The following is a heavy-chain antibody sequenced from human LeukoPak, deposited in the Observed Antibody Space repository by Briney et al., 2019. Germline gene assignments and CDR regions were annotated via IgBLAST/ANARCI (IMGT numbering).Heavy chain of an antibody. Sequence: SQTLSLTCTVSGVSISSGGYYWSWIRQHPGKGLEWIGYIYYTGSTYYNPSLKSRVTISVDTSKNQFSLKLSSMTAADTAVYYCARDLEGFDYWGQGALVTVSS. V-gene: IGHV4-31*03. CDR3: ARDLEGFDY. J-gene: IGHJ4*02. CDR1: GVSISSGGYY. D-gene: IGHD5-24*01. CDR2: IYYTGST.